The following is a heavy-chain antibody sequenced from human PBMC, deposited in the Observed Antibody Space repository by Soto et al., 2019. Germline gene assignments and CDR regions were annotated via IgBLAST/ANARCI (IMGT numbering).Heavy chain of an antibody. CDR3: ARGWYRNSWYDY. CDR2: IFYSGTT. Sequence: PSETLSLTCTVSGGSISSGGYYWNWIRQHPGQGLEWIGYIFYSGTTYYNPSLKSRVTMSVDTSMKQFSLQLTSVTAADTAVYFCARGWYRNSWYDYWGQGTLVTVSS. D-gene: IGHD6-13*01. CDR1: GGSISSGGYY. V-gene: IGHV4-31*03. J-gene: IGHJ4*02.